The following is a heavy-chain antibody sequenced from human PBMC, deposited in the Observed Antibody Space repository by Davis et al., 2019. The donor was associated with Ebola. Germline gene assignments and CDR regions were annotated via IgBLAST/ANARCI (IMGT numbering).Heavy chain of an antibody. CDR1: GFTFTNYW. Sequence: GESLKISCQGVGFTFTNYWIGWVRQMPGKGLEWMAVINPGDSDTRYSPSFQGQVTISADKSISTTYLHWSSLRASDTAMYFCARFSSSGGPCFEYWGRGSLVTVSP. CDR3: ARFSSSGGPCFEY. CDR2: INPGDSDT. J-gene: IGHJ4*02. D-gene: IGHD2-15*01. V-gene: IGHV5-51*01.